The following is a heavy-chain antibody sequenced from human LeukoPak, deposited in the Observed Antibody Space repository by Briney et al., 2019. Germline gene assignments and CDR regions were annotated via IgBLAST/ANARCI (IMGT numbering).Heavy chain of an antibody. Sequence: GGSLRLSCAASGFTFSSHWMNWVRHAPGKGLEWVANIKQEGNDKYYVDSVKGRFTISRDNAKNSLYLQMNSLRAEDTAVYYCARYGSTWDLDYWGQGTLVTVSS. J-gene: IGHJ4*02. CDR1: GFTFSSHW. CDR3: ARYGSTWDLDY. CDR2: IKQEGNDK. D-gene: IGHD6-13*01. V-gene: IGHV3-7*01.